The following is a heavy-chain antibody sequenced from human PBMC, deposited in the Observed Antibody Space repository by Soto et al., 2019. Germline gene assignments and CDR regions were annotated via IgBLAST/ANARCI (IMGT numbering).Heavy chain of an antibody. V-gene: IGHV3-53*04. J-gene: IGHJ2*01. D-gene: IGHD2-15*01. CDR3: FQAEDGIRDTVPVSAFLLNRSSDL. Sequence: KGLEWVSVIYSGGSTYYADAVKGRFTISRHNSKNTLYLQMNSLRAEDTAVYFFFQAEDGIRDTVPVSAFLLNRSSDL. CDR2: IYSGGST.